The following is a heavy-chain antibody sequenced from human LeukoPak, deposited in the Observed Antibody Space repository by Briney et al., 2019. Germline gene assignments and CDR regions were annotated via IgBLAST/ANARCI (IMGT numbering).Heavy chain of an antibody. J-gene: IGHJ3*01. Sequence: GASVKVSCKASGYTFTGYYMHWVRQAPGQGLEWMGWINPNSGGTNYAQKLQGRVTLTTDTSISTAYLELTSLRSDDTAVYYCTKDLWFGDFSDCFWGQGTMLTVSS. CDR3: TKDLWFGDFSDCF. CDR1: GYTFTGYY. D-gene: IGHD3-10*01. V-gene: IGHV1-2*02. CDR2: INPNSGGT.